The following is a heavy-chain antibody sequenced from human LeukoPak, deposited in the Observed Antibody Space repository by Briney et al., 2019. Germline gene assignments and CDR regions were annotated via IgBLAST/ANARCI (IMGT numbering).Heavy chain of an antibody. CDR1: GYTFTGYY. CDR2: INPNSGGT. Sequence: GASVKVSCKASGYTFTGYYMHWVRQAPGQGLEWMGWINPNSGGTNYAQKFQGRVTMTRDTSISTAYMELSSLRFDDTAVYYCARDAIAVAGLGGYWGQGTLVTVSS. D-gene: IGHD6-19*01. J-gene: IGHJ4*02. V-gene: IGHV1-2*02. CDR3: ARDAIAVAGLGGY.